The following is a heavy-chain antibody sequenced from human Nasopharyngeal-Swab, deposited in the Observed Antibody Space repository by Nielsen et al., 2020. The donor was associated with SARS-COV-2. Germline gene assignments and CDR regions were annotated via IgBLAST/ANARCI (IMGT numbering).Heavy chain of an antibody. Sequence: SLKISCAASGFTFDDYAICWVRQVPGKGLEWVSGINWNSGIMGYADAVKGRFTISRDNAKNSLFLQMNSLRPEDTAFYYCARGTADYSNPSFDYWGQGTLVTVSS. J-gene: IGHJ4*02. CDR2: INWNSGIM. D-gene: IGHD4-11*01. CDR3: ARGTADYSNPSFDY. CDR1: GFTFDDYA. V-gene: IGHV3-9*01.